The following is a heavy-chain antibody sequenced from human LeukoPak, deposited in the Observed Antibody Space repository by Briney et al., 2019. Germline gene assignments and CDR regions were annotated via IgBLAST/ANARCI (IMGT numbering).Heavy chain of an antibody. J-gene: IGHJ4*02. D-gene: IGHD3-3*01. CDR3: AKDGVGSILRDFDY. Sequence: GGSLRLSCAASGFTFSSYAMSWVRQAPGKGLEWVSAISGSGGSTYYADFVKGRFAISRDNSKNTLYLQMNSLRAEDTAVYYCAKDGVGSILRDFDYWGQGTLVTVSS. V-gene: IGHV3-23*01. CDR1: GFTFSSYA. CDR2: ISGSGGST.